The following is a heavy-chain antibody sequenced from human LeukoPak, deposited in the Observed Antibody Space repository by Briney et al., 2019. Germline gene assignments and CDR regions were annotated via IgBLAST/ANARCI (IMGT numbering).Heavy chain of an antibody. V-gene: IGHV3-11*04. J-gene: IGHJ6*04. CDR1: GFTFSDYY. CDR3: AELGITMIGGV. CDR2: ISSSSGSTI. Sequence: PGGSLRLSCAASGFTFSDYYINWIRQAPGKGLEWVSYISSSSGSTIYYADSVKGRFTISRDNAKNSLYLQMNSLRAEDTAVYYCAELGITMIGGVWGKGTTVTISS. D-gene: IGHD3-10*02.